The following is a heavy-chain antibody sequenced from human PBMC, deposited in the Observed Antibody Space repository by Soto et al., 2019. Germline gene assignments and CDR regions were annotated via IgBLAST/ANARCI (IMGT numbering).Heavy chain of an antibody. CDR2: MNPNSGNT. CDR1: GYTFTSYD. CDR3: ASPILSSVGAFDI. J-gene: IGHJ3*02. Sequence: ASVKVSCKASGYTFTSYDINWVRQATGQGLEWMGWMNPNSGNTAYAQKFQGWVTMTRDASISTAYMELSRLRSDDTAVYYCASPILSSVGAFDIWGQGTMVTVSS. V-gene: IGHV1-8*01. D-gene: IGHD2-15*01.